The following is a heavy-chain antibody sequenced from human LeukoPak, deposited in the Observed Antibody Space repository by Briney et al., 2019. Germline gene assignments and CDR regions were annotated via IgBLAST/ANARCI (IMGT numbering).Heavy chain of an antibody. CDR2: FDPEDGET. V-gene: IGHV1-24*01. CDR1: GYTFTGYY. Sequence: GASVKVSCKASGYTFTGYYMHWVRQAPGKGLEWMGGFDPEDGETIYAQRFQGRVTMTEDTSTDTAYMELSSLRSEDAAVYYCATVSYYYDSSGYQGYFQHWGQGTLVTVSS. CDR3: ATVSYYYDSSGYQGYFQH. J-gene: IGHJ1*01. D-gene: IGHD3-22*01.